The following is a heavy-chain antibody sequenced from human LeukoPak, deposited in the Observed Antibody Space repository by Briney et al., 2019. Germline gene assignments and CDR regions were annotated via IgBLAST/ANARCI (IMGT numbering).Heavy chain of an antibody. D-gene: IGHD2-2*01. Sequence: GGSLRLSCAASGFTFSSYWMHWVRQAPGKGLEWVSRINTDGSSTSYADSVKGRFTMSRDNAKNSLYLQMNSLRAEDTALYYCAREGLGYCSSTSCYAGRYFDYWGQGTLVTVSS. V-gene: IGHV3-74*01. CDR1: GFTFSSYW. CDR2: INTDGSST. CDR3: AREGLGYCSSTSCYAGRYFDY. J-gene: IGHJ4*02.